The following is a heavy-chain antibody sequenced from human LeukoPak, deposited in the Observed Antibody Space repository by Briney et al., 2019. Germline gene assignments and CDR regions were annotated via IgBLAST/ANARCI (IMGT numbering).Heavy chain of an antibody. V-gene: IGHV3-30-3*01. CDR2: MSPDGNKK. CDR3: ARDSNWAFDY. Sequence: GRSLRLSCAASGFTFSDYNMHWVRQAPGKGLDWVALMSPDGNKKYYADSVKGRFTISRDNAKNSVFLQMNSLRDEDSAVYYCARDSNWAFDYWGQGTLVTVSS. J-gene: IGHJ4*02. D-gene: IGHD7-27*01. CDR1: GFTFSDYN.